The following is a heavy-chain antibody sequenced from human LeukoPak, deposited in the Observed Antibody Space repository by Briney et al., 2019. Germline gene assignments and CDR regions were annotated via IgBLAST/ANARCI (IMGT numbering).Heavy chain of an antibody. Sequence: SETLSLTCTVSGGSISSYYWSWIRQPPGKGLEWIGYIYYSGSTNYNPSLKSRVTISVDTSKNQFSLKLSSVTAADTAVYYCARQPGKVAALDFWGQGTLVTVSS. V-gene: IGHV4-59*01. J-gene: IGHJ4*02. CDR1: GGSISSYY. CDR2: IYYSGST. CDR3: ARQPGKVAALDF. D-gene: IGHD7-27*01.